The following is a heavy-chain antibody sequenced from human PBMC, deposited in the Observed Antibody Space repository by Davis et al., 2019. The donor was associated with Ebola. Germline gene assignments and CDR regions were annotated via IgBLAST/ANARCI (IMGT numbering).Heavy chain of an antibody. CDR3: ARDWGIAAAGTGDY. J-gene: IGHJ4*02. Sequence: PGGSLRLSCAASGFTFSSYWMSWVRQAPGKGLEWVAVIWYDGSNKYYADSVKGRFTISRDNSKNTLYLQMNSLRAEDTAVYYCARDWGIAAAGTGDYWGQGTLVTVSS. V-gene: IGHV3-33*08. D-gene: IGHD6-13*01. CDR1: GFTFSSYW. CDR2: IWYDGSNK.